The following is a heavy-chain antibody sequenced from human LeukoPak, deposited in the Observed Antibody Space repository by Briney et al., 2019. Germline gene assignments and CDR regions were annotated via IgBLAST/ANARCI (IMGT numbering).Heavy chain of an antibody. D-gene: IGHD3-10*01. J-gene: IGHJ5*02. V-gene: IGHV4-59*01. CDR2: IYYSGST. CDR3: ARVYYYGSGSSGSWFDP. Sequence: ETLSLTCSVSGGSISSYYWSWIRQPPGKGVEWIGYIYYSGSTNYNPSLNSRVTISVDTSKNQFSLKLSSVTAADTAVYYCARVYYYGSGSSGSWFDPWGQGTLVTVSS. CDR1: GGSISSYY.